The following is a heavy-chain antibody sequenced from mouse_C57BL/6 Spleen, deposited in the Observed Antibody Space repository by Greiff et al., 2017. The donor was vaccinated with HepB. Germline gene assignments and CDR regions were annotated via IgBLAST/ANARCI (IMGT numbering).Heavy chain of an antibody. J-gene: IGHJ3*01. CDR2: ISDGGSYT. V-gene: IGHV5-4*03. CDR3: ARGAGLRPFAY. D-gene: IGHD2-2*01. CDR1: GFTFSSYA. Sequence: EVKLMESGGGLVKPGGSLKLSCAASGFTFSSYAMSWVRQTPEKRLEWVATISDGGSYTYYPDNVKGRFTISRDNAKNNLYLQMSHLKSEDTAMYYCARGAGLRPFAYWGQGTLVTVSA.